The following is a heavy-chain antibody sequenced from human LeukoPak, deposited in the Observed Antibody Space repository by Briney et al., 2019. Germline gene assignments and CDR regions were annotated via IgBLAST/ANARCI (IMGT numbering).Heavy chain of an antibody. CDR1: GFPFSSYS. J-gene: IGHJ6*02. CDR2: ISSSSSYI. V-gene: IGHV3-21*01. Sequence: GGSLLLSCAASGFPFSSYSMNWVRPAPGKGLEGVASISSSSSYIYYADSVKGRFTISRDNAKNSLYLQMNSLRAEDTAVYYCARERCSSTSCYRGDYGMDVWGQGTTVTVSS. D-gene: IGHD2-2*02. CDR3: ARERCSSTSCYRGDYGMDV.